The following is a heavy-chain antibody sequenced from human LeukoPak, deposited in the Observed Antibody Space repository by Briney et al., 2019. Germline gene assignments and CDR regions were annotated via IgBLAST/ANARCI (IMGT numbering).Heavy chain of an antibody. V-gene: IGHV4-59*11. CDR1: GGSISSHY. J-gene: IGHJ4*02. CDR2: IYYSGST. CDR3: ARGRGSDYYDSSGYYYPFDY. Sequence: SETLSLTCTVSGGSISSHYWSWIRQPPGKGLEWIGYIYYSGSTNYNPSLKSRVTISVDTSKNQFSLKLSSVTAADTAVYYCARGRGSDYYDSSGYYYPFDYWGQGTLVTVSS. D-gene: IGHD3-22*01.